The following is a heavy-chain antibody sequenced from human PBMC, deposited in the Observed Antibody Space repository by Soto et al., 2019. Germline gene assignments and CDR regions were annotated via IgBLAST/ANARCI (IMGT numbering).Heavy chain of an antibody. D-gene: IGHD2-15*01. CDR1: GYAYTSYC. Sequence: APAKPSCKASGYAYTSYCMSWVRHSPGQGLEWMGIINPSGGSTSYAQKFQGRVTMTRDTSTSTVYMELSSLRSEDTAVYYCARAAAVVVVAANWFDPWGQGTLVTVSS. V-gene: IGHV1-46*03. CDR2: INPSGGST. CDR3: ARAAAVVVVAANWFDP. J-gene: IGHJ5*02.